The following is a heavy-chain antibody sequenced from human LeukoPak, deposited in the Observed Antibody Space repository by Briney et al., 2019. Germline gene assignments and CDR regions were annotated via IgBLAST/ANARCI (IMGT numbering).Heavy chain of an antibody. D-gene: IGHD6-25*01. CDR1: GFTFSSYG. V-gene: IGHV3-33*01. CDR2: IWYDGSNK. Sequence: GGSLRLSCAASGFTFSSYGMHWVRQAPGKGLEWVAVIWYDGSNKYYADSVKGRFTISRDNSKNMLYLQMNSLRAEDTAVYYCARAAFYYYYGMDVWGQGTTVTVSS. CDR3: ARAAFYYYYGMDV. J-gene: IGHJ6*02.